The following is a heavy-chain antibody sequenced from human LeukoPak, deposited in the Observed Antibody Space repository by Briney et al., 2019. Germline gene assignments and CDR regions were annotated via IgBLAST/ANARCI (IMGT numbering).Heavy chain of an antibody. CDR1: GGSISGNY. D-gene: IGHD5-18*01. Sequence: PSETLSLTCTVSGGSISGNYWSWIRQPPGKGLEWIGYIYYSGNTNYNPSLKSRVTISVETSKNQFSLKPSSVTAADTAVYYCARVREYNYVYDAFDIWGQGTMVTVSS. J-gene: IGHJ3*02. CDR3: ARVREYNYVYDAFDI. CDR2: IYYSGNT. V-gene: IGHV4-59*01.